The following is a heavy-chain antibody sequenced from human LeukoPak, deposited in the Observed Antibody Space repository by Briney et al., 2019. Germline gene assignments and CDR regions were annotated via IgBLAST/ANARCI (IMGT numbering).Heavy chain of an antibody. J-gene: IGHJ6*03. CDR1: GFTFSTYA. D-gene: IGHD6-19*01. V-gene: IGHV3-30-3*01. CDR3: ARVSGSGWYRPHYYYMDV. CDR2: ISYDGSNK. Sequence: GGSLGLSCAASGFTFSTYAMHWVRQAPGKGLEWVAVISYDGSNKYYADSVKGRFTISRDNSKNTLYLQMNSLRAEDTAVYYCARVSGSGWYRPHYYYMDVWGKGTTVTVSS.